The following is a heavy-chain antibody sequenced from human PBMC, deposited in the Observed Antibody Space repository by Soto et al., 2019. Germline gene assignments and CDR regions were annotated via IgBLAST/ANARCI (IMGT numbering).Heavy chain of an antibody. CDR2: ISSSSSYT. D-gene: IGHD6-19*01. J-gene: IGHJ5*02. V-gene: IGHV3-11*03. Sequence: GGSLRLSCAASGFTFIDYYMSWIRQATGKGLEWVSYISSSSSYTNYADSVKGRFTISRDNAKNSLYLQMNSLRAEDTAVYYCARSVVGSGWYNWFDPWGQGTLVTVS. CDR3: ARSVVGSGWYNWFDP. CDR1: GFTFIDYY.